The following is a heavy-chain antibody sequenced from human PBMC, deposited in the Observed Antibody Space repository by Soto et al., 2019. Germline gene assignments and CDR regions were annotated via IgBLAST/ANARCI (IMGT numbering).Heavy chain of an antibody. CDR3: ARARYSTSWVNYYYYYYGMDV. D-gene: IGHD6-13*01. Sequence: PSETLSLTCAVSGGSISSSNWWSWVRQPPGKGLEWFGEIYHSGSTNYNPSLKSRVTISVDKSKNQFSLKLSSVTAADTAVYYCARARYSTSWVNYYYYYYGMDVWGQGTTVTVS. V-gene: IGHV4-4*02. J-gene: IGHJ6*02. CDR2: IYHSGST. CDR1: GGSISSSNW.